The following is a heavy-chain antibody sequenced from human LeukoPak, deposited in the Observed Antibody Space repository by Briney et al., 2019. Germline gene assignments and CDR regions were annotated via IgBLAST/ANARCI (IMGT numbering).Heavy chain of an antibody. Sequence: SETLSLTCTVSGGSISSYYWSWIRQPAGKGLEWIGRIYTSGSTNYNPSLKNRVTMSVDTSKNQFSLKLSSVTAADTAVYYCARLTRTTSYYYGMDVWGQGTTVTVSS. D-gene: IGHD1-1*01. V-gene: IGHV4-4*07. CDR3: ARLTRTTSYYYGMDV. CDR1: GGSISSYY. J-gene: IGHJ6*02. CDR2: IYTSGST.